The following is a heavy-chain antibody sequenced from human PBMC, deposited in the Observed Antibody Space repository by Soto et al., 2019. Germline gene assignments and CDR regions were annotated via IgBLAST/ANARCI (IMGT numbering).Heavy chain of an antibody. V-gene: IGHV3-48*01. CDR3: ASVLGSRRSGSYPSY. CDR1: GFSISDCS. D-gene: IGHD3-10*01. Sequence: EVQLVESGGGLVQPGGSLRLSCVASGFSISDCSMNWVRRAPGKGLEWISYISTNNDAIYYADSVKGRFTISRDNAKNSLYLQMNSLRAEDTAVYYCASVLGSRRSGSYPSYWGQGTLVTVSS. CDR2: ISTNNDAI. J-gene: IGHJ4*02.